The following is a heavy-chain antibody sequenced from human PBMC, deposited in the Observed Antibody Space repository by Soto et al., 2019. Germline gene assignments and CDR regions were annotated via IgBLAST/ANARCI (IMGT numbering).Heavy chain of an antibody. CDR3: ARDYGALPCDRIQH. CDR1: GFSLDSYA. Sequence: QLVESGGGVVQPGGSLTLSCAASGFSLDSYAMHWVRQAPGKGHEWLAVVSYDGKNIYYGDSVKGRFTIPKDDSKNTLYLRMSSLTAEDTATYSCARDYGALPCDRIQHWGRGTLVTVSS. D-gene: IGHD3-10*01. V-gene: IGHV3-30*03. CDR2: VSYDGKNI. J-gene: IGHJ1*01.